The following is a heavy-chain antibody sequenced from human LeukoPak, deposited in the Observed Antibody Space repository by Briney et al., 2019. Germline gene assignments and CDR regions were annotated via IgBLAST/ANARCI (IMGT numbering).Heavy chain of an antibody. CDR2: TSYDGINK. Sequence: GRSLRLSCAASGFTFSNYAMHWVRQAPGEGLEWVAVTSYDGINKYYADSVKGRFTISRDNAKNSLYLQMNSLRAEDTAVYYCASGTIAAAAIDYWGQGTLVTVSS. CDR3: ASGTIAAAAIDY. CDR1: GFTFSNYA. V-gene: IGHV3-30-3*01. D-gene: IGHD6-13*01. J-gene: IGHJ4*02.